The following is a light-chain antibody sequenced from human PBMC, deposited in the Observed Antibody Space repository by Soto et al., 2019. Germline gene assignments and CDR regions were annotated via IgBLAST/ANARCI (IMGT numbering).Light chain of an antibody. J-gene: IGKJ4*01. V-gene: IGKV3-11*01. CDR2: DAS. Sequence: EIVLIQSPATLSLSPGERATLSCRASLSVGSYLAWYQHKPGQAPRLLISDASNRATGIPARFSGSGSETDFTLTISSLEPEDSAVYYCQQRSNWPSLTFGGGTKVDI. CDR3: QQRSNWPSLT. CDR1: LSVGSY.